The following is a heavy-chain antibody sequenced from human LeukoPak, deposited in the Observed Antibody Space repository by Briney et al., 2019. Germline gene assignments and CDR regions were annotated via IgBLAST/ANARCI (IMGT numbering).Heavy chain of an antibody. CDR3: SRESGAFCPFGY. CDR2: ISLTGQT. V-gene: IGHV4-4*02. CDR1: GGSISSTNW. D-gene: IGHD1-26*01. J-gene: IGHJ4*02. Sequence: PSETLSLTCGVSGGSISSTNWWSWVRQSPGQGLEWIGEISLTGQTNYNPSLSGRVAMLLDESSNHLSLHLTSVTAADTATYYCSRESGAFCPFGYWGQGTLVIVPS.